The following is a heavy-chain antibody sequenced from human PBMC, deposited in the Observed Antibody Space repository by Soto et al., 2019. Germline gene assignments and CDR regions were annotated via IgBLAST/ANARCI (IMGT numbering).Heavy chain of an antibody. V-gene: IGHV3-33*06. CDR1: GFTFSSYG. CDR2: IWYDGSNK. CDR3: AKDPKIGGGWDWDD. D-gene: IGHD6-19*01. J-gene: IGHJ4*02. Sequence: PGGSLRPSCAASGFTFSSYGMHWVRQAPGKGLEWVAVIWYDGSNKYYADSVKGRFTISRDNSKNTLYLQMNSLRAEDTAVYYCAKDPKIGGGWDWDDWGQGTLVTLSS.